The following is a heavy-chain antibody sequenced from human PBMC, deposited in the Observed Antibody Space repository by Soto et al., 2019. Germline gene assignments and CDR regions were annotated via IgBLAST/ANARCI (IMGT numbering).Heavy chain of an antibody. Sequence: QVQLVQSGAEVKKPGASVKVSCKASGYTFTNYGISWVRQAPGQGLEWMGWINAYNGNTKYAQKRQGRXTXTXXTSTSTAYMELRSLRSDDTAVYYCARDQAMAQFDYWGQGTLVTVSS. CDR3: ARDQAMAQFDY. J-gene: IGHJ4*02. V-gene: IGHV1-18*01. CDR1: GYTFTNYG. D-gene: IGHD5-18*01. CDR2: INAYNGNT.